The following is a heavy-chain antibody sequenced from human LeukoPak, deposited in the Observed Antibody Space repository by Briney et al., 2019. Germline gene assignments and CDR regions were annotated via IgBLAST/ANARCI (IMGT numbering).Heavy chain of an antibody. D-gene: IGHD4-23*01. J-gene: IGHJ6*02. V-gene: IGHV1-58*01. CDR2: IVVGSGNT. CDR1: GFTFTSSA. Sequence: SVKVSCKASGFTFTSSAVQWVRQARGQRLEWIGWIVVGSGNTNYAQKFQERVTITRDMSTSTAYMELSSLRSEDTAVYYCAAVGGNPPAYYYYYYGMDVWGQGTTVTVSS. CDR3: AAVGGNPPAYYYYYYGMDV.